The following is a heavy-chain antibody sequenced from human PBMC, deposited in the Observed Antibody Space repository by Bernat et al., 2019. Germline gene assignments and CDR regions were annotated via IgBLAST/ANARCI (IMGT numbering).Heavy chain of an antibody. D-gene: IGHD3-3*01. CDR3: AKVYYDFCSGPHDY. V-gene: IGHV3-30*18. CDR1: GFTFSSYG. Sequence: QVQLVESGGGVVQPGRSLRLSCAASGFTFSSYGMHWVRQAPGKGLEWVAVISYDGSNKYYADSVKGRFTISRDNSKNMLYLQMNSLRAEDTAVYYCAKVYYDFCSGPHDYWGQGTLVTVSS. J-gene: IGHJ4*02. CDR2: ISYDGSNK.